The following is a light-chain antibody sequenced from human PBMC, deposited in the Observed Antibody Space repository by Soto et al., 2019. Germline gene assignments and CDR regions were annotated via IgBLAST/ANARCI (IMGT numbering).Light chain of an antibody. J-gene: IGKJ4*01. Sequence: DIQMTQSPYSLSASVRDRVTITCRASQTISTYLNWYQQKPGKAPKLLISAASSLRSGVPSRFSGSVSGTDFSLTISSLQPEDFATYYCQQTYSTPLTFGGGTKVDIK. CDR1: QTISTY. V-gene: IGKV1-39*01. CDR2: AAS. CDR3: QQTYSTPLT.